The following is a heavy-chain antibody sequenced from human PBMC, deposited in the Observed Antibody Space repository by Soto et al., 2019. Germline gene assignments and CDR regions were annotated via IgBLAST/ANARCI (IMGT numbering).Heavy chain of an antibody. CDR1: GGSFSGYY. J-gene: IGHJ6*03. V-gene: IGHV4-34*01. D-gene: IGHD6-13*01. CDR3: ARGHLAAAGTVFYYMDV. Sequence: PSETLSLTCAVYGGSFSGYYWSWIRQPPGKGLEWIGEINHSGSTNYNPSLKSRVTISVDTSKNQFSLKLSSVTAADTAVYYCARGHLAAAGTVFYYMDVWGKGTTVTVSS. CDR2: INHSGST.